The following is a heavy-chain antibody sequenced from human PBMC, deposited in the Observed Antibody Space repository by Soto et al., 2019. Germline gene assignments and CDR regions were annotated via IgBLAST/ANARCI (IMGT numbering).Heavy chain of an antibody. CDR3: ARDKYCSGGSCRKNWFDP. CDR1: VGSISSSY. CDR2: IYDDGSA. D-gene: IGHD2-15*01. Sequence: PSETRPLTCTVPVGSISSSYWSWIRQPPGKGLEWLAYIYDDGSANYNPSPKSQATISLDMSKNQFSLKLTSVTAADTAVYYCARDKYCSGGSCRKNWFDPWGQGTLVTVSS. J-gene: IGHJ5*02. V-gene: IGHV4-59*01.